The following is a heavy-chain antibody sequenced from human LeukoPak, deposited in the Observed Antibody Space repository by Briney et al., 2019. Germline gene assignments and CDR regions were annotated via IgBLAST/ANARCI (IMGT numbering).Heavy chain of an antibody. CDR2: INHSGST. V-gene: IGHV4-34*01. D-gene: IGHD3-9*01. Sequence: PSETLSLTCTVYGGSFSGDYWSWIRQPPGKGLEWIGQINHSGSTNYNPSLKSRVTISVDKSKNQFSLKLSSVTAADTAVYFCARSATGYYSALFRYYYYMDVWGKGTTVTVSS. CDR1: GGSFSGDY. CDR3: ARSATGYYSALFRYYYYMDV. J-gene: IGHJ6*03.